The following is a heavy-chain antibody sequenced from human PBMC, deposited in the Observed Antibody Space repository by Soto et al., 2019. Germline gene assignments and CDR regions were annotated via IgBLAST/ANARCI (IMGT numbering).Heavy chain of an antibody. J-gene: IGHJ6*02. CDR1: GFTFSDYY. Sequence: PGGYLRLSCAASGFTFSDYYMSWIRQAPGKGLEWVSYISSSGSTIYYADSVKGRFTISRDNAKNSLYLQMNSLRAEDTAVYYCARWGLGGAVYSNSAPYYYYYAMDVWCQGTTVTVSS. V-gene: IGHV3-11*01. D-gene: IGHD4-4*01. CDR3: ARWGLGGAVYSNSAPYYYYYAMDV. CDR2: ISSSGSTI.